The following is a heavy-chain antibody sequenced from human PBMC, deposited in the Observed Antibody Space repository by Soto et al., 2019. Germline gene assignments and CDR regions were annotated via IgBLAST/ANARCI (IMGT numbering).Heavy chain of an antibody. Sequence: PSETLSLTCTVSGGSSSSGDYYWSWIRHPPGKGLEWIGYIYYSGSTYYNPSLKSRVTISVDTSKNQFSLKLSSVTAADTAVYYCARSPNDYGGNSGHKWGQGTLVTVSS. D-gene: IGHD4-17*01. CDR3: ARSPNDYGGNSGHK. CDR2: IYYSGST. CDR1: GGSSSSGDYY. J-gene: IGHJ4*02. V-gene: IGHV4-30-4*01.